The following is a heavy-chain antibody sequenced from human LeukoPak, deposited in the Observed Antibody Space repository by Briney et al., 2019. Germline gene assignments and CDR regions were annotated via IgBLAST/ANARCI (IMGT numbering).Heavy chain of an antibody. D-gene: IGHD6-13*01. CDR3: ARDRYSAAAGTYNWFDP. Sequence: PGGSLRLSCAASGFSFSSYAMHWVRQAPGKGLEWVAVISYDGSNKYYADSVKGRFTTSRDNSKNTLYLQMNSLRAEDTAVYYCARDRYSAAAGTYNWFDPWGQGTLVTVSS. V-gene: IGHV3-30-3*01. J-gene: IGHJ5*02. CDR1: GFSFSSYA. CDR2: ISYDGSNK.